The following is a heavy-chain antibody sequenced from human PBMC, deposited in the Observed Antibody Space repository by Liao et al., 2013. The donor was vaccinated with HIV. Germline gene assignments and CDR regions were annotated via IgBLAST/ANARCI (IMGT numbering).Heavy chain of an antibody. Sequence: QVQLQESGPGLVKPSETLSLTCTVVGGPITTRSFYWGWIRQSPGKGLEWIGRIYTSGSTNYNPSLKSRVTMSVDTSKNQFSLKLSSVTAADTAVYYCARERPHKRNYYYYYMDVWGKGTTVTVSS. CDR3: ARERPHKRNYYYYYMDV. CDR2: IYTSGST. D-gene: IGHD5-24*01. V-gene: IGHV4-39*07. J-gene: IGHJ6*03. CDR1: GGPITTRSFY.